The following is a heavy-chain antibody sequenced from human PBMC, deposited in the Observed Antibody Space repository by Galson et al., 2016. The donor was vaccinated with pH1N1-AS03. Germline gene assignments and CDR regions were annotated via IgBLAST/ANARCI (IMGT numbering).Heavy chain of an antibody. J-gene: IGHJ4*02. CDR3: ARPRLNYVDN. V-gene: IGHV5-51*03. D-gene: IGHD3-16*01. Sequence: SGAEVKQPGESLKISCKGSGYRFTNYWIGWVRQMPGKGLEWMGIIYPGNSDSRYNKSFQGQVTISADTSISTVYLQWSSLQASDTAMYYCARPRLNYVDNWGQGTLVTVSS. CDR1: GYRFTNYW. CDR2: IYPGNSDS.